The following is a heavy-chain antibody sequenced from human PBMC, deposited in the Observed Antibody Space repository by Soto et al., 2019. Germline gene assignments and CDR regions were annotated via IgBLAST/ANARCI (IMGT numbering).Heavy chain of an antibody. CDR1: GFTFSSYS. CDR3: ARNRLEWFPYYGMDV. J-gene: IGHJ6*02. D-gene: IGHD3-3*01. CDR2: ISSSSSYI. Sequence: GGSLRLSCAASGFTFSSYSMNWVRQAPGKGLEWVSSISSSSSYIYYADSVKGRFTISRDNAKNSLYLQMNSLRAEDTAVYYCARNRLEWFPYYGMDVWGQGTTVTVS. V-gene: IGHV3-21*01.